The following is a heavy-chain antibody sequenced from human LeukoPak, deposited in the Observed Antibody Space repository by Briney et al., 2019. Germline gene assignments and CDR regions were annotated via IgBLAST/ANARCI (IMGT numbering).Heavy chain of an antibody. Sequence: ASVKVSCKASGGTFSSYAISWVRQAPGQGLEWMGWMNPNSGNTGYAQKFQGRVTNTRNTSISTAYMELSSLRSEDTAVYYCARVGGAKITWRYYYYYYMDVWGKGTTVTVSS. CDR3: ARVGGAKITWRYYYYYYMDV. CDR2: MNPNSGNT. J-gene: IGHJ6*03. V-gene: IGHV1-8*03. CDR1: GGTFSSYA. D-gene: IGHD2-21*01.